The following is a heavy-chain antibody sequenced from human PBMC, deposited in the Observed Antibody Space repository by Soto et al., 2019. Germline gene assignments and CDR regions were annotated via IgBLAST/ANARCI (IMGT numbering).Heavy chain of an antibody. CDR2: SSWNSGSI. D-gene: IGHD1-26*01. CDR1: GFTFDDYA. V-gene: IGHV3-9*01. J-gene: IGHJ3*02. Sequence: EVQLVESGGGLVQPGRSLRLSCAASGFTFDDYAMHWVRQAPGKGLEWVSGSSWNSGSIGYAGSVKGRFTISKDNAKNSLYLQMNSLRAEDTALYYCATLVGRDAFDIWGQGTMVTVSS. CDR3: ATLVGRDAFDI.